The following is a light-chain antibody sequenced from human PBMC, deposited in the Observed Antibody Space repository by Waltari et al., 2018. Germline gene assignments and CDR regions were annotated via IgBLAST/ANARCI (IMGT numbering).Light chain of an antibody. CDR3: SSYTSSSTLDWV. CDR2: DVS. J-gene: IGLJ3*02. Sequence: QSALTQPASVSGSPGQSITISCTGTSRDVGGYNYVSWYQQHPGKAPKLMIYDVSKRPSGVSNRFSGSKSGNTASLTISGLQAEDEADYYCSSYTSSSTLDWVFGGGTKLTVL. CDR1: SRDVGGYNY. V-gene: IGLV2-14*01.